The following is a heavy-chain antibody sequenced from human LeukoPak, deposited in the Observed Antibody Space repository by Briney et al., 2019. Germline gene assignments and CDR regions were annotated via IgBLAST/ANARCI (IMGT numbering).Heavy chain of an antibody. CDR2: IYYSGST. V-gene: IGHV4-59*01. J-gene: IGHJ4*02. CDR1: GGSISSYY. Sequence: KPSETLSLTCTVSGGSISSYYWSWIRQPPGKGLEWIGYIYYSGSTNYNPSLKSRVTISVDTSKNQFSLKLSSVTAADTAVYYCARLYTAIGYFDYWGQGTLVTVSS. CDR3: ARLYTAIGYFDY. D-gene: IGHD5-18*01.